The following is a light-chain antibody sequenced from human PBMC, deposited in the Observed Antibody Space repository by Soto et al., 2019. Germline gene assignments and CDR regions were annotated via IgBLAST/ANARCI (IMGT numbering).Light chain of an antibody. V-gene: IGKV3-15*01. J-gene: IGKJ2*01. CDR2: GAS. CDR3: QQYNNWPPYT. Sequence: EVELTQSPATLSVSPGDRATLSCRASQSVSNNLAWYQQKPGQAPRLLIYGASTGAPVLPARFSASGSGTELTLTISSLQSEDFAVYYCQQYNNWPPYTFGQGNRLEIK. CDR1: QSVSNN.